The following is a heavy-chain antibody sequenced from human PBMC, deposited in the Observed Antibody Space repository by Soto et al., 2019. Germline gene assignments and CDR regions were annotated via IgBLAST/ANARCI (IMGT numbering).Heavy chain of an antibody. V-gene: IGHV1-69*13. J-gene: IGHJ5*02. CDR1: GGTFSSYA. CDR3: AYIDGSGSYYHYNWFDP. CDR2: IIPIFGTA. D-gene: IGHD3-10*01. Sequence: SVKVSCKASGGTFSSYAISWVRQAPGQGLEWMGGIIPIFGTANYAQKFQGRVTITADESTSTAYMELSSLRSEDTAVYYCAYIDGSGSYYHYNWFDPWGQGTLVTVSS.